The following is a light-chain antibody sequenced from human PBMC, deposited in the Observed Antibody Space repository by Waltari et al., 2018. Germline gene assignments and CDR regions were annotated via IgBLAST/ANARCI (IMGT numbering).Light chain of an antibody. CDR1: QSVNWY. Sequence: EIVLTQSPATLSLSPGERATLSCRASQSVNWYLAWDQQGPGTAPRLLIYDTSNRATGIPARFSGSGSETDFTLTISSLEPDDSAVYYCQQRRNWPLTFGEGTKVEIK. CDR2: DTS. CDR3: QQRRNWPLT. J-gene: IGKJ4*01. V-gene: IGKV3-11*01.